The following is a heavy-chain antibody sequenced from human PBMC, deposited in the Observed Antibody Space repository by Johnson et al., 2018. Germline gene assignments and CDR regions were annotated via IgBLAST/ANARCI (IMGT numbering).Heavy chain of an antibody. CDR3: AKDGTFLPFDY. V-gene: IGHV3-23*01. Sequence: EVQLLESGGGLIQPGGSLRLSCAASGFIFGNFVMSWVRQAPGKGLEWISSLSGSGYRSYYADSVKGRFTISRDNSNKTLFLQITSLRAEDSAIYYCAKDGTFLPFDYWGQGSLVTVSS. CDR1: GFIFGNFV. D-gene: IGHD1-26*01. J-gene: IGHJ4*02. CDR2: LSGSGYRS.